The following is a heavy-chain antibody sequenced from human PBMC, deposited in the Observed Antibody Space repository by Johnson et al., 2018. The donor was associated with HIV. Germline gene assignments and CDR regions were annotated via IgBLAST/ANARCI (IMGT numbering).Heavy chain of an antibody. CDR3: ARDLGNWDSPRSAFDI. V-gene: IGHV3-48*04. CDR2: INWNGSTI. J-gene: IGHJ3*02. CDR1: GFTFSSYG. D-gene: IGHD1/OR15-1a*01. Sequence: EMQLVESGGGVVQPGKSLRLSCAASGFTFSSYGMHWVRQAPGKGLEWVSGINWNGSTIYYADSVKGRFTISRDNAKNSLYLQVNSLRAEDTAVYYCARDLGNWDSPRSAFDIWGQGTMVTVSS.